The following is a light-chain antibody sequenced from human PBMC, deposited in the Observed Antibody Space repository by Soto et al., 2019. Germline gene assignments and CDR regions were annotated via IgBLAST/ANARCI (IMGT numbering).Light chain of an antibody. CDR3: AAWDDYLNGVV. Sequence: QSVLTQPPSVSGAPGQTITISCTGSSSNIGAGYDVHWYQQLPGRAPKLLIYGTNQRPSGVPDRFSGSKSGTSASLAISGLQSEDEADYYCAAWDDYLNGVVFGGGTKLTVL. J-gene: IGLJ2*01. CDR2: GTN. V-gene: IGLV1-40*01. CDR1: SSNIGAGYD.